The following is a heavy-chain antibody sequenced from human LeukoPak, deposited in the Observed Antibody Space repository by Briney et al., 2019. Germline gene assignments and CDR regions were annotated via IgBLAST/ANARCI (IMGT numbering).Heavy chain of an antibody. Sequence: GGSLRLSCAASGFTFSSYAMSWVRQAPGKGLEWVSAISGSGGSTYYADSVKGRFTISRDNSKNTLYLQTNSLRAEDTAVYYCAKPAKLRVAAAGQFDYWGQGTLVTVSS. CDR2: ISGSGGST. D-gene: IGHD6-13*01. CDR3: AKPAKLRVAAAGQFDY. CDR1: GFTFSSYA. J-gene: IGHJ4*02. V-gene: IGHV3-23*01.